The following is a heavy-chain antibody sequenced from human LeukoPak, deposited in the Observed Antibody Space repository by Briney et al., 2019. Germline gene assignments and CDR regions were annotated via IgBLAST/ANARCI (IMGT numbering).Heavy chain of an antibody. CDR1: GFTVSSNY. Sequence: GGSLRLSCAASGFTVSSNYMSWVRQAPGKGLEWVANIKEDGGEIHFVDSMKGRFTISRDNAKNSLYLQMNSLRGDDTAVYYCARSGYSHSWDYWGQGTLVIVSS. D-gene: IGHD1-26*01. J-gene: IGHJ4*02. CDR2: IKEDGGEI. CDR3: ARSGYSHSWDY. V-gene: IGHV3-7*03.